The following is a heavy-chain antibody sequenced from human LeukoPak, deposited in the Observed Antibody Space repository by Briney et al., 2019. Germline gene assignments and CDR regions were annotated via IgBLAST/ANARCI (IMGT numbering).Heavy chain of an antibody. CDR1: GYIFTTYG. D-gene: IGHD6-13*01. CDR3: ARDTAAAGTGGDY. J-gene: IGHJ4*02. Sequence: ASVKVSCKASGYIFTTYGISWARQAPGQGLEWMGWISAYNGNTNHAQKFQGRVTMTTDTSTSTAYMELRSLRSDDTAMYYCARDTAAAGTGGDYWGQGTLVTVSS. CDR2: ISAYNGNT. V-gene: IGHV1-18*01.